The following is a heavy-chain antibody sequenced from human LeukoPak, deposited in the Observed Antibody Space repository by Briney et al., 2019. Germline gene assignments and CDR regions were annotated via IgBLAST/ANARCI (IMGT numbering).Heavy chain of an antibody. Sequence: GGSLRLSCAASGFTFRNYAMSWVRQAPGKGLEWVSVIDGGGGPTYYADSVKVRFTISRDNSKNTLYLQMNSLRAEDVAVYFCAKNSGSNWQYFLDYWGQGTLVTVSS. CDR3: AKNSGSNWQYFLDY. CDR1: GFTFRNYA. V-gene: IGHV3-23*01. J-gene: IGHJ4*02. D-gene: IGHD6-25*01. CDR2: IDGGGGPT.